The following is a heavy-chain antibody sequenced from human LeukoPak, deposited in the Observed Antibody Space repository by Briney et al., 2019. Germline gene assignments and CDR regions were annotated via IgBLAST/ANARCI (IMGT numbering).Heavy chain of an antibody. D-gene: IGHD3-10*01. V-gene: IGHV3-23*01. CDR1: GLTCSSDA. CDR3: AKHPILWFGGENYYYYMDV. CDR2: ISGSCDST. J-gene: IGHJ6*03. Sequence: PGGSLRLSCAAAGLTCSSDAMSSVRQAPGEWLEWVAAISGSCDSTYCADSVRGRITISEDNSKNTLYLQKNSLRDEDTAVYYCAKHPILWFGGENYYYYMDVWGKGTTLTVSS.